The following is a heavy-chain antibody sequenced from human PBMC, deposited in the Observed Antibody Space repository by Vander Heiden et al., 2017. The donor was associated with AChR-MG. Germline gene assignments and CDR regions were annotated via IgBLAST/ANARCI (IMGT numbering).Heavy chain of an antibody. D-gene: IGHD2-15*01. CDR2: IYPGDADT. CDR1: GYCFTTYW. CDR3: ARPDCSGGSCSGYFQH. J-gene: IGHJ1*01. Sequence: VQLVQSGAEVNRPGESLKISCKGSGYCFTTYWVGGVGQVPGKGMEWMGIIYPGDADTRYSPSFQGQVTTSADKSISTAYLQWSSLKASDTAMYYCARPDCSGGSCSGYFQHWGQGTLVTVSS. V-gene: IGHV5-51*01.